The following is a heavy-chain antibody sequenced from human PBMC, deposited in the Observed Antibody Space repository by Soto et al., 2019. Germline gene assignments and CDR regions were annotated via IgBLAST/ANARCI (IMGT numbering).Heavy chain of an antibody. J-gene: IGHJ4*02. CDR1: GFTFSSYG. D-gene: IGHD3-10*01. V-gene: IGHV3-30*18. CDR3: AKDGPLYGSGSYYHDY. Sequence: GGSLRLSCAASGFTFSSYGMHWVRQAPGKGLEWVAVISYDGSNKYYADSVKGRFTISRDNSKNTLYLQMNSLRAEDTAVHYCAKDGPLYGSGSYYHDYWGQGTLVTVSS. CDR2: ISYDGSNK.